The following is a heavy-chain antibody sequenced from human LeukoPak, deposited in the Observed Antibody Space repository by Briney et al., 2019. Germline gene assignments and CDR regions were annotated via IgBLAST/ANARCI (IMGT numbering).Heavy chain of an antibody. CDR2: TYSGGNT. CDR1: GFTVSSNY. D-gene: IGHD4-17*01. V-gene: IGHV3-66*01. J-gene: IGHJ4*02. Sequence: PGGSLRLSCTASGFTVSSNYMSWARQAPGKGLEWVSVTYSGGNTDYADSVKGRFTISRDNSKNTVYLQMNSLRAEDTAVYYCAREGGDDRYFDYWGQGTLVTVSS. CDR3: AREGGDDRYFDY.